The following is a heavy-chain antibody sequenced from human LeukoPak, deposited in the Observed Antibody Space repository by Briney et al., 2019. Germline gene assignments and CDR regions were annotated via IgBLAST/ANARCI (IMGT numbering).Heavy chain of an antibody. CDR2: VSSSGAYT. J-gene: IGHJ5*02. Sequence: GSLRLSCPASGFLFSDYTMNGVRQAPGKGLGWGSSVSSSGAYTFYADSVKGRFTISRDNPKNSLFLQIDSLRVDDSALYYCVRDLRFIGGSDWFDPWGQGTQVIVSS. V-gene: IGHV3-21*01. CDR3: VRDLRFIGGSDWFDP. CDR1: GFLFSDYT. D-gene: IGHD3-3*01.